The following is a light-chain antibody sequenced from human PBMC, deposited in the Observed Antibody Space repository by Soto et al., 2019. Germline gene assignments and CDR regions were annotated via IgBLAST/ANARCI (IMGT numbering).Light chain of an antibody. CDR1: QSVTSSY. V-gene: IGKV3-20*01. CDR2: GAS. CDR3: QQYGSSPVT. J-gene: IGKJ5*01. Sequence: EIVLTQSPGTLSLSPGEGVTLSCRASQSVTSSYLAWYQQKPGQAPRLLIYGASSRATGIPDRFSGSGSGTDFPLTISRREPEDFAVYYCQQYGSSPVTFRQGTRLEIK.